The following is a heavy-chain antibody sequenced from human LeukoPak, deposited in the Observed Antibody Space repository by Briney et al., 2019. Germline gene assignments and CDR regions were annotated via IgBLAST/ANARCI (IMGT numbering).Heavy chain of an antibody. CDR2: INPSGGST. V-gene: IGHV1-46*03. D-gene: IGHD4-11*01. CDR1: GYTFTSHY. J-gene: IGHJ6*03. CDR3: ARAGLSNFRYYYHMDG. Sequence: ASVKVSCKASGYTFTSHYIYWVRQAPGQGLEWMGVINPSGGSTNYAQKFQGRVSTTRDTSTSTVYMELSSLRSEDTAVYYCARAGLSNFRYYYHMDGWVEGTTVTVSS.